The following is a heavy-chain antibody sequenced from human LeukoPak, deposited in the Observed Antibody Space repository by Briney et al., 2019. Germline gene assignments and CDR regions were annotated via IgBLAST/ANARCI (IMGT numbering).Heavy chain of an antibody. V-gene: IGHV4-39*07. J-gene: IGHJ4*02. CDR3: ARAEYYDYVWGSYRYGYFDY. CDR2: IYHSGST. CDR1: GGSIGSSSYY. Sequence: PSETLSLTCTVSGGSIGSSSYYWGWIRQPPGKGLEWIGSIYHSGSTYYNPSLKSRVTISVDTSKNQFSLKLSSVTAADTAVYYCARAEYYDYVWGSYRYGYFDYWGQGTLVTVSS. D-gene: IGHD3-16*02.